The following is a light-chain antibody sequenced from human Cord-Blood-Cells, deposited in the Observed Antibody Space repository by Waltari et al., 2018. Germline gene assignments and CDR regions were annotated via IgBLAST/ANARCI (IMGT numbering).Light chain of an antibody. V-gene: IGLV2-14*01. Sequence: QSALTQPASVSGSPGQSITISCTGTSSDVGGYNYVSWYQQHPGKAPKLMIYDVSNRPAGVSNRCSGTKSGNTASLTISGLQAEDEADYYCSSYTSSSTLEVVGGGTKLTVL. CDR1: SSDVGGYNY. CDR3: SSYTSSSTLEV. J-gene: IGLJ2*01. CDR2: DVS.